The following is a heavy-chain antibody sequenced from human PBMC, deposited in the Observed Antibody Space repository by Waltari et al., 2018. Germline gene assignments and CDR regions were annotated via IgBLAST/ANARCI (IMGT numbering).Heavy chain of an antibody. D-gene: IGHD6-13*01. Sequence: QVQLVQSGTEVKKPGSSVKVSCKVSGGTTFKNYGISWVRLAPGKRLEWMGGILPLVGFADYAPKFQGRLKITADESTTTAYMELSSLTSEDTAIYYCGRDETAVGYYFGTDVWGQGTTV. CDR3: GRDETAVGYYFGTDV. J-gene: IGHJ6*02. CDR2: ILPLVGFA. CDR1: GGTTFKNYG. V-gene: IGHV1-69*12.